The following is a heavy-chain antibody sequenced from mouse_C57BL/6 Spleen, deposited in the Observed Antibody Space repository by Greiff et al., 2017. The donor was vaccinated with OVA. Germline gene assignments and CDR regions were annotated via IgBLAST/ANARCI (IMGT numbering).Heavy chain of an antibody. V-gene: IGHV5-17*01. CDR3: ARSYYSNSWFAY. J-gene: IGHJ3*01. CDR1: GFTFSDYG. D-gene: IGHD2-5*01. CDR2: ISSGSSTI. Sequence: EVKLVDSGGGLVKPGGSLKLSCAASGFTFSDYGMHWVRQAPEKGLEWVAYISSGSSTIYYADTVKGRFTISRDNAKNTLFLQMTSLRSEDTAMYYCARSYYSNSWFAYWGQGTLVTVSA.